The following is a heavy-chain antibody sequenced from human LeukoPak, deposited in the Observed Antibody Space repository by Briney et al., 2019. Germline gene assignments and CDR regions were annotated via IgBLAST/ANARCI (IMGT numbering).Heavy chain of an antibody. CDR3: AKDRSPNYYASGSYYNGYYMDV. CDR1: GFTVSSNY. V-gene: IGHV3-53*05. J-gene: IGHJ6*03. CDR2: IYSDGRK. D-gene: IGHD3-10*01. Sequence: SGGSLRLSCAASGFTVSSNYMNWVRQAPGKGLEWVSVIYSDGRKYCADSVKGRFTISRDNSKNTLYLQMNSLRAEDTAVYFCAKDRSPNYYASGSYYNGYYMDVWGKGTTVTTSS.